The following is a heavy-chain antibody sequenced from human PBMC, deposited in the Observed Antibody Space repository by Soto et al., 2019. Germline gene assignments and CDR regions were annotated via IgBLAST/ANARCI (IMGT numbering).Heavy chain of an antibody. CDR3: AREGREPAGMQSFDY. CDR2: IYYSGST. CDR1: GGSISSYY. J-gene: IGHJ4*02. V-gene: IGHV4-59*12. Sequence: SETLSLTCTVSGGSISSYYWSWIRQPPGKGLEWIGYIYYSGSTNYNPSLKSRVTISVDTSKNQFSLKLNSMTAADTAVYYCAREGREPAGMQSFDYWGQGTLVSVSS. D-gene: IGHD6-19*01.